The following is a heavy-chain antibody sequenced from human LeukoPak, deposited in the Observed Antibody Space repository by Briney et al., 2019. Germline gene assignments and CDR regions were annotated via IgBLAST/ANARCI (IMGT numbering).Heavy chain of an antibody. CDR3: ARDSTVVQFGHYYYYYYMDV. Sequence: GASVKVSCKASGGTFSSYAISWVRQAPGQGLEWMGGIIPIFGTANYAQKFQGRVTITADESTSTAYMELSSLRSEDTAVYYCARDSTVVQFGHYYYYYYMDVWGKGTTVTVSS. CDR2: IIPIFGTA. D-gene: IGHD4-23*01. V-gene: IGHV1-69*13. J-gene: IGHJ6*03. CDR1: GGTFSSYA.